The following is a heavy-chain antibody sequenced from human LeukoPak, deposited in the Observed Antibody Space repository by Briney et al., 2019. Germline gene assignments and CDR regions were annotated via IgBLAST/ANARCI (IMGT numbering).Heavy chain of an antibody. D-gene: IGHD3-22*01. CDR1: GYSISRGYY. CDR2: IYHSGST. CDR3: ARVHTHYYDSSAYYLENPVFDY. V-gene: IGHV4-38-2*01. Sequence: SETLSLTCAVSGYSISRGYYWGWIRQPPGKGLEWIGSIYHSGSTYYNPSLKSRVTISVDTSKNQFSLKLSSVTAADTAVYYCARVHTHYYDSSAYYLENPVFDYWGQGTLVTVSS. J-gene: IGHJ4*02.